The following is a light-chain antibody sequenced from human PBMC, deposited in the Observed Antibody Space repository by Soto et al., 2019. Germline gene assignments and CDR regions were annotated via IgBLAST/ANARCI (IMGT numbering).Light chain of an antibody. CDR3: QQSSFTGYT. J-gene: IGKJ2*01. Sequence: EILMTQSPATLSASVGDRVTITCRASQNIRTSLNWYQQRPGKAPQLLIYAASSLQSGVSSRFSGSGSGTNFTLTVISLQPEDFAIYYCQQSSFTGYTFGQGTKLDMK. V-gene: IGKV1-39*01. CDR2: AAS. CDR1: QNIRTS.